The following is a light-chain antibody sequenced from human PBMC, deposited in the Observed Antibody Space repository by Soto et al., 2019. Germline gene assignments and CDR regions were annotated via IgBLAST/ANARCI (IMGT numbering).Light chain of an antibody. J-gene: IGKJ3*01. CDR1: QSVSSSY. Sequence: IVLTQSPGTLSLSPGERATLSCRASQSVSSSYLAWYQQKPGQAPRLLIYGASSRATGIPDRLSGSGSGTDFTLTISRLEPEDFAVYYCQQYDNSRFTFGPGTKVDIK. V-gene: IGKV3-20*01. CDR2: GAS. CDR3: QQYDNSRFT.